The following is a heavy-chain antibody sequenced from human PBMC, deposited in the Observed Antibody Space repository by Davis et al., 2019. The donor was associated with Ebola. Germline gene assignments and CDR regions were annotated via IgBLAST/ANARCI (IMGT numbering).Heavy chain of an antibody. Sequence: GGSLRLSCAASGFAVISHYMIWVRPAPGQGLEWVSIIHSDGSTYYADSVRGRFTISRDSSKNALHLQMNSLRAEDTAKYFCVRETLGTSTIIYYYGMDVWGQGTTVTVSS. J-gene: IGHJ6*02. D-gene: IGHD1-26*01. CDR2: IHSDGST. V-gene: IGHV3-66*01. CDR1: GFAVISHY. CDR3: VRETLGTSTIIYYYGMDV.